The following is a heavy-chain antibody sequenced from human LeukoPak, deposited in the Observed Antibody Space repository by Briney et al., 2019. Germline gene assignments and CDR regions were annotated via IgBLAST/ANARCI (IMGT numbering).Heavy chain of an antibody. CDR1: GYTFTSYG. J-gene: IGHJ4*02. V-gene: IGHV1-18*01. CDR3: ARGDHYCTSASCYNY. D-gene: IGHD2-2*02. CDR2: ISAYNGNT. Sequence: ASVKVSCKASGYTFTSYGISWVRQAPGQGLEWMGWISAYNGNTNYAQKLQGRVTMTRDTSITTAYMELSSLRPDDTAVYYCARGDHYCTSASCYNYWGQGTLVTVSS.